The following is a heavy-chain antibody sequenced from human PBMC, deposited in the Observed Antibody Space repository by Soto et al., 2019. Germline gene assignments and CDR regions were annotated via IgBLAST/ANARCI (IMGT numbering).Heavy chain of an antibody. J-gene: IGHJ5*02. CDR2: INCIVGEA. CDR3: ARGHTYAYWFDP. V-gene: IGHV1-46*01. D-gene: IGHD3-16*01. CDR1: GYTFTNYY. Sequence: ASVKVSCKTSGYTFTNYYMHWVRQAPGQGLEWMGRINCIVGEATYAQRFLGRVTFTADESTTTAYMELSSLRSDDTAVYYCARGHTYAYWFDPWGQGTLVTVSS.